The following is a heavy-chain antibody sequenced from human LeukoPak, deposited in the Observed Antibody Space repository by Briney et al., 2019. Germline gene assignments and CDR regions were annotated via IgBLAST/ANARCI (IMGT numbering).Heavy chain of an antibody. D-gene: IGHD1-26*01. CDR3: ARHPLPRWGFDY. V-gene: IGHV4-30-4*08. J-gene: IGHJ4*02. Sequence: PSQTLSLTCTVSGGSISSGDYYWSWIRQPPGKALEWIGYIYYSGSTYYNPSLKSRVTISVDTSKNQFSLKLSSVTAADTAVYYCARHPLPRWGFDYWGQGTLVTVSS. CDR2: IYYSGST. CDR1: GGSISSGDYY.